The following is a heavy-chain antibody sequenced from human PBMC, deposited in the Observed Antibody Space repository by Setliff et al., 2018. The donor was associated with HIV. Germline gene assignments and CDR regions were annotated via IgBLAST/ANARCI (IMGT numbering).Heavy chain of an antibody. CDR3: AREEKLSAVAGTMYYYYAMDV. CDR2: IYSSGNT. D-gene: IGHD6-19*01. J-gene: IGHJ6*04. V-gene: IGHV4-61*02. CDR1: GGSIRSDSYY. Sequence: TLSLTCTVSGGSIRSDSYYWTWIRQPAGEGLEWIGRIYSSGNTNYNPSLESRVTISVDTSKNQFSLKLSSVTAADTDVYYCAREEKLSAVAGTMYYYYAMDVWGKGTTVTVS.